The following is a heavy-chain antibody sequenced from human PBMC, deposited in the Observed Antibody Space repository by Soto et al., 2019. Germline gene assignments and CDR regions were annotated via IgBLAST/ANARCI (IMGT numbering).Heavy chain of an antibody. CDR2: IYPGDSDT. D-gene: IGHD6-6*01. V-gene: IGHV5-51*01. J-gene: IGHJ6*02. CDR1: GYSFTSYW. Sequence: GESLKISCKGSGYSFTSYWIGWGRQMPGKGLEWMGIIYPGDSDTRYSPSFQGQVTISADKSISTAYLQWSSLKASDTAMYYCARHLVSSSDYYYGMDVWGQGTTVTV. CDR3: ARHLVSSSDYYYGMDV.